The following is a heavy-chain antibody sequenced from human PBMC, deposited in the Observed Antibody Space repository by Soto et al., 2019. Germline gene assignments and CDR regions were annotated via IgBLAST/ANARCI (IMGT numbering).Heavy chain of an antibody. Sequence: QVQLVQSGADVKKPGSSVKVSCKASGGTFNIYSISWVRQAPGQGLEWMGGIIPLFGTAYYAQEFQGRLTLTADESTSTVYMDLSSLRSADTAVYFCARGASAHYYDSSGYYQGPVAYWGQGTVVTVSS. J-gene: IGHJ4*02. D-gene: IGHD3-22*01. CDR1: GGTFNIYS. CDR3: ARGASAHYYDSSGYYQGPVAY. V-gene: IGHV1-69*01. CDR2: IIPLFGTA.